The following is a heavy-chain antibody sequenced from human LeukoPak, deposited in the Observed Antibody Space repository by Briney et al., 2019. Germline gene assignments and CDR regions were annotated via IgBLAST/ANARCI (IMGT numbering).Heavy chain of an antibody. CDR3: ARLADYYDILTGYYTQYYFDY. CDR1: GYSISSGYY. V-gene: IGHV4-38-2*01. D-gene: IGHD3-9*01. J-gene: IGHJ4*02. Sequence: PSETLSLTCAVSGYSISSGYYWGWIRQPPGKGLEWIGSIYHSGSTYYNPSLKSRVTISVDTSKNQFSLKLSSVTAADTAVYYCARLADYYDILTGYYTQYYFDYWGQGTLATVSS. CDR2: IYHSGST.